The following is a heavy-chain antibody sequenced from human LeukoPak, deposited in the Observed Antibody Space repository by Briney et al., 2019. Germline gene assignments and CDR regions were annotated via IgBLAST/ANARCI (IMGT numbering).Heavy chain of an antibody. D-gene: IGHD6-13*01. Sequence: PGGSLRLSCAASGFPFSSYEMNWVRQAPGKGLEWVSYIGSSGGIIYYADSARGRFTISRDNAKNSLYLQMNSLRAEDTAVYYCARGSTWYAPPDYWGRGTLVTVSS. J-gene: IGHJ4*02. V-gene: IGHV3-48*03. CDR2: IGSSGGII. CDR3: ARGSTWYAPPDY. CDR1: GFPFSSYE.